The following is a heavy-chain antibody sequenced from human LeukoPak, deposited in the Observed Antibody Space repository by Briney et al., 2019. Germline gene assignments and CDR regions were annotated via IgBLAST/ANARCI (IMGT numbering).Heavy chain of an antibody. V-gene: IGHV1-8*02. CDR3: ARGRGEWLVVLDDSFDI. Sequence: ASVKVSCTASGYTFTSYDINWVRQATGQGLEWMGWMNPNSGNTGYAQKFQGRVTMTRNNSISTAYMELSSLRSEDTAVYYCARGRGEWLVVLDDSFDIWGQGTMVTVSS. J-gene: IGHJ3*02. CDR1: GYTFTSYD. CDR2: MNPNSGNT. D-gene: IGHD6-19*01.